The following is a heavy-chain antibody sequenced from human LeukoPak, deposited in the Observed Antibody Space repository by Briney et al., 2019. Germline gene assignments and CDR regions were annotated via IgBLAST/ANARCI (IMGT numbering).Heavy chain of an antibody. Sequence: SGTLSLTCAVSGSSISSSNWWSWVRQPPGKGLEWIGEIYHSGSTNYNPSLKSRVTISVDKSKNQFSLKLSSVTAADTAVYYCARGGSYSTVLYYFDYWGQGTLVTVSS. D-gene: IGHD1-26*01. CDR3: ARGGSYSTVLYYFDY. CDR2: IYHSGST. CDR1: GSSISSSNW. V-gene: IGHV4-4*02. J-gene: IGHJ4*02.